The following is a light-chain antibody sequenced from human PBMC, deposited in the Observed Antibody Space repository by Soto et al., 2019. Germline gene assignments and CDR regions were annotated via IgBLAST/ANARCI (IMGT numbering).Light chain of an antibody. CDR1: TXNIGSNT. CDR3: AAWDDSLSGYV. J-gene: IGLJ1*01. V-gene: IGLV1-44*01. CDR2: SNN. Sequence: QSVLTQPPSASGTPGQRVTISCSGSTXNIGSNTVNWYQQLPGTAPKLLIYSNNQRPSGVPDRFSGSKSGTSASLAISGLQSEDEADYYCAAWDDSLSGYVFGTGTKVTVL.